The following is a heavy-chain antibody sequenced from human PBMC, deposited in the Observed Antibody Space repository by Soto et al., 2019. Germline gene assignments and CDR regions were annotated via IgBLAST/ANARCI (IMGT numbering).Heavy chain of an antibody. CDR3: TVPAPDTPMVTIYYYFAMEV. CDR2: IKGNYDGGTT. J-gene: IGHJ6*02. D-gene: IGHD5-18*01. V-gene: IGHV3-15*02. CDR1: VIPLGKAW. Sequence: EVRLVESGGALLKLGGSLDLPCRAPVIPLGKAWWNWSGRSPGRGRGWAGRIKGNYDGGTTDYAAPVKGRFTISRDDSKNTLFLQMNSLNSEDTAVYYCTVPAPDTPMVTIYYYFAMEVWGRGTTVTVSS.